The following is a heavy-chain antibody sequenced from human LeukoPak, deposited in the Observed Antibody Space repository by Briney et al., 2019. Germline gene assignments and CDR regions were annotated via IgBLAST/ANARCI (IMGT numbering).Heavy chain of an antibody. CDR2: IYYSGST. CDR1: GYSISSGYY. Sequence: SETLSLTCTVSGYSISSGYYWGWIRQPPGKGLEWIGYIYYSGSTYYNPSLKSRVTISVDTSKNQFSLKLSSVTAADTAVYYCARGEERGYYFDYWGQGTLVTVSS. CDR3: ARGEERGYYFDY. V-gene: IGHV4-38-2*02. J-gene: IGHJ4*02.